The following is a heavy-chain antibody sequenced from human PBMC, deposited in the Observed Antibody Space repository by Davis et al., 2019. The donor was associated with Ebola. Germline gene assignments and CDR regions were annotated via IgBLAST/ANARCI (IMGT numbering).Heavy chain of an antibody. CDR1: GGTFRLSS. CDR2: IIPLRGVA. J-gene: IGHJ4*02. CDR3: ARRIGVISGVAPRQFHFDY. V-gene: IGHV1-69*10. D-gene: IGHD1-20*01. Sequence: SVKVSCKASGGTFRLSSIDWVRQAPGRGFEWMGDIIPLRGVADYAPEFQGRVTITADESTTTAYMELSSLTSEDTAFYYCARRIGVISGVAPRQFHFDYWGQGALVTVSS.